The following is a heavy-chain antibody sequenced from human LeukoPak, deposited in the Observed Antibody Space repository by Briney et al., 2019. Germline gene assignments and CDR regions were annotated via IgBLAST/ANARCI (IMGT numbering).Heavy chain of an antibody. J-gene: IGHJ4*02. V-gene: IGHV3-30*02. Sequence: GGSLRLSCAASEFSVGSNYMTWVRLAPGKGLEWVAFIRYDGSNKYYADSVKGRFTISRDNSKNTLYLQMNSLRAEDTAVYYCAKGSGSYQSGDLVFDYWGQGTLVTVSS. CDR2: IRYDGSNK. CDR1: EFSVGSNY. CDR3: AKGSGSYQSGDLVFDY. D-gene: IGHD1-26*01.